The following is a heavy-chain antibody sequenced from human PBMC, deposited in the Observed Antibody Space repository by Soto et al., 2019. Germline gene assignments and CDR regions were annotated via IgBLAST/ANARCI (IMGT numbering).Heavy chain of an antibody. J-gene: IGHJ6*02. CDR3: ARGGLALMYV. D-gene: IGHD3-16*01. CDR1: GYTFTSYA. V-gene: IGHV1-3*01. Sequence: ASVKFSCKASGYTFTSYAIHWVRQAPGQRLEWMGWINAGNGNTKYSQKFQGRVTITRDTSASTAYMELSTLRSEDTAVYFFARGGLALMYVWGQGTTVTVSS. CDR2: INAGNGNT.